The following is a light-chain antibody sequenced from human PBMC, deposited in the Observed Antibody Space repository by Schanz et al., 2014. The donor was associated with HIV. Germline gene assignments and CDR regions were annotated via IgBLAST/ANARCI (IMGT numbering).Light chain of an antibody. CDR2: GAS. CDR1: QSVNNY. CDR3: HQNSDWPRT. Sequence: EIVLTQSPATLSVSPGERATLSCRAGQSVNNYLAWYQQKPGQTPRLLIYGASTRATGIPARFSGSGSGTEFTLTITRLEPEDVAVYYCHQNSDWPRTFGGGTRVEIK. V-gene: IGKV3-15*01. J-gene: IGKJ4*01.